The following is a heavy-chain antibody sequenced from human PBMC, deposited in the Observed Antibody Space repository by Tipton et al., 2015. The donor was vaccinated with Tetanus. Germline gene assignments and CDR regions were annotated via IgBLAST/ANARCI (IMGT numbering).Heavy chain of an antibody. Sequence: SLRLSCTGSGFTLRDYSMSWLRQAPGKGLEWVSAISGSGGSTYYADSVKGRFTISRDNSKNTLYLQMNSLRAEDTAVYYCAKEPPYGVVTYYFDYWGQGTLVTVSS. V-gene: IGHV3-23*01. D-gene: IGHD2-21*02. J-gene: IGHJ4*02. CDR2: ISGSGGST. CDR1: GFTLRDYS. CDR3: AKEPPYGVVTYYFDY.